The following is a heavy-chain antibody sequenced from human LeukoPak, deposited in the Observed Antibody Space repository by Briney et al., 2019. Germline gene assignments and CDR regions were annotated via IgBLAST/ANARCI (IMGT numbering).Heavy chain of an antibody. V-gene: IGHV4-59*08. J-gene: IGHJ3*02. CDR2: THYSGDI. CDR3: ARQPGGTAAFDI. CDR1: GASIDSYY. D-gene: IGHD1-14*01. Sequence: SETLSLTCTVSGASIDSYYWSWIRQPPGKGLEWIGYTHYSGDIKYNPSLKSRLTISVDTSKNGFSLVLTSVTAADTALYYCARQPGGTAAFDIWAQGTMVTVSA.